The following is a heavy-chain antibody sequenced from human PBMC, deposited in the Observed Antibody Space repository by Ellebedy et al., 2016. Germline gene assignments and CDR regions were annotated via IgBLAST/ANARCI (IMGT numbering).Heavy chain of an antibody. CDR2: IYYSGST. Sequence: PSETLSLTCTVSGGSISSSSYYWGWIRQPPGKGLEWIGSIYYSGSTYYNPSLKSRVTISVDTSKNQFSLKLSSVTAADTAVYYCARHGSPINPHLVTTVTIFDYWGQGTLVTVSS. V-gene: IGHV4-39*01. CDR3: ARHGSPINPHLVTTVTIFDY. D-gene: IGHD4-17*01. J-gene: IGHJ4*02. CDR1: GGSISSSSYY.